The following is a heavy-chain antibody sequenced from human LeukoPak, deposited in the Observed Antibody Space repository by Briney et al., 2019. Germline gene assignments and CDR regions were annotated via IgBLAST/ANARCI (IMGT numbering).Heavy chain of an antibody. Sequence: SETLSLTCTVSGGSISSYYWSWIRQPPGKGLEWIGYIYYSGSTNYNPSLKSRVTISVDTSKNQFSLKLSSVTAADTAVHYCARGRGWYGWGVDYWGQGTLVTVSS. CDR3: ARGRGWYGWGVDY. D-gene: IGHD6-19*01. CDR2: IYYSGST. J-gene: IGHJ4*02. V-gene: IGHV4-59*12. CDR1: GGSISSYY.